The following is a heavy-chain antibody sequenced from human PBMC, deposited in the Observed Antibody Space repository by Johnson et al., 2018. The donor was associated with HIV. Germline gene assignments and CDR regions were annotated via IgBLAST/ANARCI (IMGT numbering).Heavy chain of an antibody. D-gene: IGHD3-22*01. V-gene: IGHV3-30-3*01. CDR2: ISYDGSDR. J-gene: IGHJ3*02. CDR3: ARASYDSGGNHHAFDI. CDR1: GFTFSSHA. Sequence: VQLVESGGGVVQPGRSLRLSCAVSGFTFSSHAMHWVRQAPGKGLEWVAVISYDGSDRYYADSVKGRFTISRDNSKNTLYLQKNSLRVEDTAILYCARASYDSGGNHHAFDIWGEVTMVSVCS.